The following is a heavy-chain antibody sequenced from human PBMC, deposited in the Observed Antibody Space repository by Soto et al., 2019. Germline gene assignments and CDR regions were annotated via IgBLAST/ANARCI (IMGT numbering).Heavy chain of an antibody. CDR3: ARRELRYFDWLGDLFDP. V-gene: IGHV1-18*01. Sequence: EASVKVSCKASGYTFTSYGISWVRQAPGQGLEWMGWISAYNGNTNYAQKLQGRVTMTTDTSTSTAYMELRSLRSDDTAVYYCARRELRYFDWLGDLFDPLGQGTLVTVSS. CDR1: GYTFTSYG. D-gene: IGHD3-9*01. CDR2: ISAYNGNT. J-gene: IGHJ5*02.